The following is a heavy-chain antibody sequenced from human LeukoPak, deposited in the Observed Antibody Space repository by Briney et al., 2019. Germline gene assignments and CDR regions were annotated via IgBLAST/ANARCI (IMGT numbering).Heavy chain of an antibody. Sequence: GGSLRLSCAASGFTFSSYGMHWVRQAPGKGLEWVAVIWYDGSNKYYADSVKGRFTISRDNSKNTLYLQMNSLRAEDTAVYYCARDRDFYGDYDAFDIWGQGTMVTVSS. CDR2: IWYDGSNK. J-gene: IGHJ3*02. CDR3: ARDRDFYGDYDAFDI. D-gene: IGHD4-17*01. V-gene: IGHV3-33*01. CDR1: GFTFSSYG.